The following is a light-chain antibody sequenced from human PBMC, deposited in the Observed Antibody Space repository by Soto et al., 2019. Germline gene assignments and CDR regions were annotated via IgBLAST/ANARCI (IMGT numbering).Light chain of an antibody. Sequence: EIVLTQSPGTLSLSPGERATLSCRASQSVSSGYLAWYQQEPGQAPRLLIYGASTRATGIPDRFSGSGSGTDFTLTISRLEPEDFAVYYCQQYSSSPSITFGQGTRLEI. CDR2: GAS. V-gene: IGKV3-20*01. J-gene: IGKJ5*01. CDR1: QSVSSGY. CDR3: QQYSSSPSIT.